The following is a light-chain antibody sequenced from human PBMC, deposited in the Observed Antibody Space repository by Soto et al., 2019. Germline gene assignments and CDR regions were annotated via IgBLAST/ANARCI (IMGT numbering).Light chain of an antibody. CDR1: QNINSW. J-gene: IGKJ2*01. CDR2: KAS. Sequence: DIQMTQSPSTLSASIGDRVTITCRASQNINSWLAWYQQKPGKAPNLLIYKASTLESGVPSRFSGSGSGTEFTLTINSLQPDDFATYYCQQYNRYYSFGQGTKLEIK. V-gene: IGKV1-5*03. CDR3: QQYNRYYS.